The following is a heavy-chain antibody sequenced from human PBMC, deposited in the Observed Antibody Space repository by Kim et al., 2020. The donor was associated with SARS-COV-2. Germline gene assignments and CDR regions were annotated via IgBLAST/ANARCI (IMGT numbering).Heavy chain of an antibody. D-gene: IGHD3-3*01. CDR3: ARLGRAIFGVVIPTGGGMDV. J-gene: IGHJ6*02. CDR2: INPSGGST. V-gene: IGHV1-46*01. Sequence: ASVKVSCKASGYTFTSYYMHWVRQAPGQGLEWMGIINPSGGSTSYAQKFQGRVTMTRDTSTSTVYMELSSLRSEDTAVYYCARLGRAIFGVVIPTGGGMDVWGQGTTVTVSS. CDR1: GYTFTSYY.